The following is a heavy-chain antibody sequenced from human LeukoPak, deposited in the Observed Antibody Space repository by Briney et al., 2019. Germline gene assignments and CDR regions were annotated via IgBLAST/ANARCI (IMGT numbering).Heavy chain of an antibody. J-gene: IGHJ4*02. CDR3: ARDIHFDY. V-gene: IGHV4-34*01. Sequence: SETLSLTCAVYGGSFSGYYWSWIRQPPGKGLEWIGEINHSGSTSYNPSLKSRVTISVDTSKNQFSLKLSSVTAADTAVYYCARDIHFDYWGQGTLVTVSS. CDR2: INHSGST. CDR1: GGSFSGYY.